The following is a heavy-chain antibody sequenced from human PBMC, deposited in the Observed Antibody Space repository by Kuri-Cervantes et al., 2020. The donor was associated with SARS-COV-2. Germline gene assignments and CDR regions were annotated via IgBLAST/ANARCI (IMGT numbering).Heavy chain of an antibody. CDR2: FYSGRT. CDR1: GDYLSSSRHY. V-gene: IGHV4-39*07. J-gene: IGHJ6*02. CDR3: ARGPTPRSRNYYGMDV. Sequence: SETLSLTCTVSGDYLSSSRHYWGWIRQSPGKGLGWIGTFYSGRTYYNPSFTSRVTISVDTSKNQFSLTMSSVTAADTAVYYCARGPTPRSRNYYGMDVWGQGTTVTVSS.